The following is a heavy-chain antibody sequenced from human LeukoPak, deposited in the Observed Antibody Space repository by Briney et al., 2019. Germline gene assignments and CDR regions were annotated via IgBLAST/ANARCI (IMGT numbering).Heavy chain of an antibody. V-gene: IGHV4-59*01. CDR3: ARASTTFDD. CDR1: GGSITSYY. CDR2: VSDGGRT. D-gene: IGHD1-14*01. Sequence: SETLSLTCSVSGGSITSYYWSWIRQPPGKGLEWIGHVSDGGRTNYSPSLRSRVSISVDTSKNQFSLKLNSVTAADTAVYFYARASTTFDDWGQGTLVTVSS. J-gene: IGHJ4*02.